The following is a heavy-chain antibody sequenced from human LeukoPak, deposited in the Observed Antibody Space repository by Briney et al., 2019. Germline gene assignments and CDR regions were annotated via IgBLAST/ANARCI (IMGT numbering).Heavy chain of an antibody. J-gene: IGHJ5*02. CDR2: IYSSGTT. V-gene: IGHV4-31*03. CDR3: GRMLHTSGSYGIDP. CDR1: GASIGSGGSP. Sequence: PSQTLSLTCTVSGASIGSGGSPWTWIRQFPGKGLQWIGYIYSSGTTQYNPSLKSRLIISVDTSKNEFSLELTSVTVADTAVYYCGRMLHTSGSYGIDPWGQGTLVTVSS. D-gene: IGHD3-10*01.